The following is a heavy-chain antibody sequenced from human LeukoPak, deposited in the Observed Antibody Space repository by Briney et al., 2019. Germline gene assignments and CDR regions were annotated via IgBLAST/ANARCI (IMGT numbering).Heavy chain of an antibody. CDR2: INPNSGGT. Sequence: ASVKVSCKASGYTFTGYYMHWVRQAPGQGLEWMGWINPNSGGTNYAQKFQGRVTMTRDTSISTAYMELSRLRSDDTAVYYCARAVEVTTVYYFDYWGQGTLVTVSS. CDR1: GYTFTGYY. CDR3: ARAVEVTTVYYFDY. J-gene: IGHJ4*02. D-gene: IGHD4-17*01. V-gene: IGHV1-2*02.